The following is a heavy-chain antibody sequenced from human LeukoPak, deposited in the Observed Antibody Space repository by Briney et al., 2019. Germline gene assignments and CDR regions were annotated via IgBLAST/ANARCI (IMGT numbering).Heavy chain of an antibody. J-gene: IGHJ4*02. CDR1: GGSISSYY. Sequence: SETLSLTCTVSGGSISSYYWSWIRQPPGKGLEWIGYIYYSGSTNYNPSLKSRVTISVDTSKNQFSLKLSSVTAADTAVYYCARGGMATILPFDYWGQGTLVPVSS. D-gene: IGHD5-24*01. CDR2: IYYSGST. CDR3: ARGGMATILPFDY. V-gene: IGHV4-59*08.